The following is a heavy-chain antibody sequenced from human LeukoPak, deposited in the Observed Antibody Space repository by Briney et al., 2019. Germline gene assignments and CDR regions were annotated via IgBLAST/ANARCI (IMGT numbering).Heavy chain of an antibody. V-gene: IGHV4-59*01. J-gene: IGHJ4*02. CDR3: ARESCSGGSCIDY. CDR2: IYYSGST. D-gene: IGHD2-15*01. CDR1: GGSISSDY. Sequence: SETLSLTCTVSGGSISSDYWSWIRQPPGKGLEWIGYIYYSGSTNYNPSLKSRVTISIDTSNNQFSLKLSSLTAADTAMYYCARESCSGGSCIDYWGQGTLVTVSS.